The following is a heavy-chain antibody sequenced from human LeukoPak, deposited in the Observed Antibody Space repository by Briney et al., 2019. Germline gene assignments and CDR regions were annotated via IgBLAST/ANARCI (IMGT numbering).Heavy chain of an antibody. V-gene: IGHV1-2*02. CDR3: ARPSYDSSGYYLTYAFDI. CDR1: GYTFTGYY. J-gene: IGHJ3*02. Sequence: ASVKVSCKASGYTFTGYYMHWVRQAPGQGLEWMGWINPKSGGTNYAQKFQGRVTMTRDTSISTAYMEMSRLRADDTAVYYCARPSYDSSGYYLTYAFDIWGQGTMVTVSS. D-gene: IGHD3-22*01. CDR2: INPKSGGT.